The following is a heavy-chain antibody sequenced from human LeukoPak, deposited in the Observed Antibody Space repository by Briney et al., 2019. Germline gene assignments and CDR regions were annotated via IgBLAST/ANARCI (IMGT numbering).Heavy chain of an antibody. Sequence: PGGSLRLSCTASGFTFSSYGMHWVRQAPGKGLEWVAFIRYDGSNQYYADSVKGRFTFSRDDSKNTLYLQMNSLRAEDTAVYYCAREAAAFDYWGQGTLVTVSS. D-gene: IGHD2-2*01. CDR1: GFTFSSYG. CDR2: IRYDGSNQ. J-gene: IGHJ4*02. CDR3: AREAAAFDY. V-gene: IGHV3-30*02.